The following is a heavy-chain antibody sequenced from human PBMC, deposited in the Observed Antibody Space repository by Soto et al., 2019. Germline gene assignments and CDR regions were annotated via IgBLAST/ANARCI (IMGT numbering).Heavy chain of an antibody. CDR1: GFTFSSYS. J-gene: IGHJ4*02. V-gene: IGHV3-21*01. CDR2: ISSSSSYI. CDR3: ARDFPGLEAVAGTFYFDY. Sequence: EVQLVESGGGLVKPGGSLRLSCAASGFTFSSYSMNWVRQAPGKGLEWVSSISSSSSYIYYADSVKGRFTISRDNAKNSLHLQMNSLRAEDTAVYYCARDFPGLEAVAGTFYFDYWGQGILVTVSS. D-gene: IGHD6-19*01.